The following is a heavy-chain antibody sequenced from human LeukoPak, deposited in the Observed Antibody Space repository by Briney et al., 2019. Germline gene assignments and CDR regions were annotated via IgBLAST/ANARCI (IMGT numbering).Heavy chain of an antibody. V-gene: IGHV3-30*03. CDR3: ARDPEPYYYDSSGYYYDY. J-gene: IGHJ4*02. CDR2: ISYDGSKK. D-gene: IGHD3-22*01. Sequence: PGGSLRLSCAASGFTFSSYGMHWVRQAPGKGLEWVAVISYDGSKKYYADSVKGRFTISRDNSENTLYLQMSSLRAEDTAVYYCARDPEPYYYDSSGYYYDYWGQGTLVTVSS. CDR1: GFTFSSYG.